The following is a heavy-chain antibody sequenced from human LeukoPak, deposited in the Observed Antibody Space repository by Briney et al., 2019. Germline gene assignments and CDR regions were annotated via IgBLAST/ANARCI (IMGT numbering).Heavy chain of an antibody. CDR2: ISGSGDST. V-gene: IGHV3-23*01. D-gene: IGHD4-11*01. Sequence: PGGSLRLSCAASGFTFSSYAMNWVRQAPGKGLEWVSVISGSGDSTNYADSVKGRFTISRDNSKNTLYLQMNSPRAEDTAVYFCARDRLQHYFDYWGQGTLVTVSS. J-gene: IGHJ4*02. CDR3: ARDRLQHYFDY. CDR1: GFTFSSYA.